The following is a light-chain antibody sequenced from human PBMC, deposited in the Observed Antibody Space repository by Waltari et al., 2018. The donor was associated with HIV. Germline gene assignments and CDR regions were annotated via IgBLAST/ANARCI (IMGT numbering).Light chain of an antibody. CDR3: QAWDSSTAHYV. V-gene: IGLV3-1*01. Sequence: SYELTQPPSVSVSPGRTASITCSGDKLGDKYACWYQQKPGQSPVLFIFQDDKRPAGIPDRFSGSNSGNTAQLTISGTQAMDEADYYCQAWDSSTAHYVFGTGTKVTVL. CDR1: KLGDKY. CDR2: QDD. J-gene: IGLJ1*01.